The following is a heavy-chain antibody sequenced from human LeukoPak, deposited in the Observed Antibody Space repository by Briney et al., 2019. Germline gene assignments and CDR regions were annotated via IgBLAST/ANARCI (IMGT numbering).Heavy chain of an antibody. V-gene: IGHV4-59*08. J-gene: IGHJ6*03. CDR1: GGSISSYY. CDR2: IYYSGST. Sequence: SETLSLTCTVSGGSISSYYWSWIRQPPGKGLEWIGYIYYSGSTNYNPSLKSRVTISVDTSKNQFSLKLSSVTAADTAVYYCARPGFDIVVVVAATPYYYYMDVWGKGTTVTVSS. D-gene: IGHD2-15*01. CDR3: ARPGFDIVVVVAATPYYYYMDV.